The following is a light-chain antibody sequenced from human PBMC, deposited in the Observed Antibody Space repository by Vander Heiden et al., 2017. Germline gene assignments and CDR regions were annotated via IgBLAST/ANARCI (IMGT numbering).Light chain of an antibody. Sequence: QSALTQPPSASGSPGQSVTISCTGTSSDVGGYSYVSWYQHHPGKAPKLLIYEVSERPSGVPDRFSGYKSGNTSSLTVSGLQAEEEADYCGTSYAGSNNLIFGGGTKLTVL. CDR1: SSDVGGYSY. V-gene: IGLV2-8*01. CDR3: TSYAGSNNLI. J-gene: IGLJ2*01. CDR2: EVS.